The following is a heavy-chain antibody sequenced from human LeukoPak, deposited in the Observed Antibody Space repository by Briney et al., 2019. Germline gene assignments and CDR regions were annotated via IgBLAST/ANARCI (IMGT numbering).Heavy chain of an antibody. J-gene: IGHJ1*01. CDR3: ARGYSSGWYWEYFQH. CDR1: GFIFSDYY. Sequence: GGSLRLSCAASGFIFSDYYMSWIRQAPGKGLEWVSYISSSGSTMYYTDSVKGRFTISRDNAKDSLYLQMNSLRAEDTAVYYCARGYSSGWYWEYFQHWGQGTLVTVSS. V-gene: IGHV3-11*04. D-gene: IGHD6-19*01. CDR2: ISSSGSTM.